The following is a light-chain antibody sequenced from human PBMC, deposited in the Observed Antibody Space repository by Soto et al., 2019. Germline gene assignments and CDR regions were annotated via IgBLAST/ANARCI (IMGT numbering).Light chain of an antibody. CDR2: AAS. CDR1: QRISSY. Sequence: DIQMTQSPYSLSASVGDRVTITCRASQRISSYLNWYQQKPGKAPKLLIYAASSLQGGVPSRFSGSGSGTDFTLTISSLQPEDFATYYCQQSSSTPPWTFCQGTKVDNK. V-gene: IGKV1-39*01. J-gene: IGKJ1*01. CDR3: QQSSSTPPWT.